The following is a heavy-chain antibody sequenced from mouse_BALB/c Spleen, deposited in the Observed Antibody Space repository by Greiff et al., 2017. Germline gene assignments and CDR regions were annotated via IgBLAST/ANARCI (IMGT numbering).Heavy chain of an antibody. CDR3: ARSSITTVVATYWYFDV. D-gene: IGHD1-1*01. V-gene: IGHV1S34*01. Sequence: LVKTGASVKISCKASGYSFTGYYMHWVKQGHGKSLEWIGYISCYNGATSYNQKFKGKATFTVDTSSSTAYMQFNSLTSEDSAVYYCARSSITTVVATYWYFDVWGAGTTVTVSS. J-gene: IGHJ1*01. CDR2: ISCYNGAT. CDR1: GYSFTGYY.